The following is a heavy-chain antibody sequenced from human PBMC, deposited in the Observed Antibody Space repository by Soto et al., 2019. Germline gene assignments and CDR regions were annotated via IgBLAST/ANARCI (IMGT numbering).Heavy chain of an antibody. Sequence: ASVKVSCKASGYTFTSYGISWVRQAPGQGLEWMGWISAYNGNTNYAQKLQGRVTMTTDTSTSTAYMDLRSLRSDDTAVYYCARDPWRSSWCYYYYYVMDVWGQGSTATVSS. D-gene: IGHD6-13*01. V-gene: IGHV1-18*04. CDR3: ARDPWRSSWCYYYYYVMDV. CDR1: GYTFTSYG. J-gene: IGHJ6*02. CDR2: ISAYNGNT.